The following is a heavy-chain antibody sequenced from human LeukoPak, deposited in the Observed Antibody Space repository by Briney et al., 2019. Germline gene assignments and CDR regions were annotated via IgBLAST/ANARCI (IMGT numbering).Heavy chain of an antibody. CDR3: ARDRSSSWYKGARDAFDI. D-gene: IGHD6-13*01. Sequence: GGSLRVSCAASGFTFSSYWMSWVRQAPGNGLEWVANIKQDGSEKYYVDSVKGRFTISRDNAKNSLYLQMNSLRAEDTAVYYCARDRSSSWYKGARDAFDIWGQGTMVTVSS. J-gene: IGHJ3*02. CDR1: GFTFSSYW. CDR2: IKQDGSEK. V-gene: IGHV3-7*01.